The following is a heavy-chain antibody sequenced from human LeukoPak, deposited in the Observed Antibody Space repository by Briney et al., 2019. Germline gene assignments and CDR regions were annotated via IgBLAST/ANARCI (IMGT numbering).Heavy chain of an antibody. D-gene: IGHD2-2*01. CDR3: ARGYCSSATCRHFDY. CDR2: ISVYNGNT. Sequence: ASVKVSCKASGYAFTNYAISWVRQAPGQGLEWMGWISVYNGNTNYAQKLQGRVTMTADTSTTTAYMEPRSLSSDDTAVYYCARGYCSSATCRHFDYWGQGALVTVSS. V-gene: IGHV1-18*01. CDR1: GYAFTNYA. J-gene: IGHJ4*02.